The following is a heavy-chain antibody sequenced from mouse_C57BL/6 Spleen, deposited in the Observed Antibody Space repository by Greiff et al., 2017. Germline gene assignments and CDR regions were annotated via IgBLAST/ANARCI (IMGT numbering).Heavy chain of an antibody. CDR3: ARWGDYDVGYYYAMDY. D-gene: IGHD2-4*01. CDR2: INPSNGGT. V-gene: IGHV1-53*01. CDR1: GYTFTSYW. Sequence: VQLQQPGTELVKPGASVKLSCKASGYTFTSYWMHWVKQRPGQGLEWIGNINPSNGGTNYNEKFKCKATLTVDKSSSTAYMQLSSLTCEDSAVYYCARWGDYDVGYYYAMDYWGQGTSVTVSS. J-gene: IGHJ4*01.